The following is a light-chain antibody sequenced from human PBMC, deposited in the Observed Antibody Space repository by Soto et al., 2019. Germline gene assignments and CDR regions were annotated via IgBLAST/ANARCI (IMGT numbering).Light chain of an antibody. Sequence: QSVLTQPPSASGTPGQRVTISCSGSTSNIGSNAVYWYQQLPGTAPTLLIYSNNQRPSGVPDRFSGPKSGTSASLAISGLQSEDEADYYCAAWDVSLNDVVFGGGTKLTVL. CDR1: TSNIGSNA. V-gene: IGLV1-44*01. CDR3: AAWDVSLNDVV. J-gene: IGLJ2*01. CDR2: SNN.